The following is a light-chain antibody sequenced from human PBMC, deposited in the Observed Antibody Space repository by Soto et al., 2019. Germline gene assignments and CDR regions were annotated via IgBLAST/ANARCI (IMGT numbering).Light chain of an antibody. Sequence: DLQMTQSPASLSASVGDRVTITCRASQSISTYLSWYQQKSGKAPNLLIYTASSLQSGVPSRFSGSGSGTDFTLTINSLQPEDFAIYYCEQRYSTPQVTFGGGTKVEIK. CDR1: QSISTY. CDR3: EQRYSTPQVT. J-gene: IGKJ4*01. V-gene: IGKV1-39*01. CDR2: TAS.